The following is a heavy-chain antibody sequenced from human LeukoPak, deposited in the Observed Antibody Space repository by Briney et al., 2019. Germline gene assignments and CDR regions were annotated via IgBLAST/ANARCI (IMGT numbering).Heavy chain of an antibody. CDR2: ISYDGSNK. V-gene: IGHV3-30*18. CDR3: AKVRIEAFDI. Sequence: QSGGSLRLSCAASGFTFSSYGMHWVRQAPGKGLEWVAVISYDGSNKYYADSVKGRFTISRDNSKNTLYLQMNSLRAEDTAVYYCAKVRIEAFDIWGQGTMVTVSS. D-gene: IGHD2/OR15-2a*01. CDR1: GFTFSSYG. J-gene: IGHJ3*02.